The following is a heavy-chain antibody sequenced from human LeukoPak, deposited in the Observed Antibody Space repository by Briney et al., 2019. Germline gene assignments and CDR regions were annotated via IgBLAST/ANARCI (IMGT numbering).Heavy chain of an antibody. J-gene: IGHJ4*02. CDR3: AKGGVATIYNY. V-gene: IGHV3-23*01. CDR2: ISAGGSNT. CDR1: GFTFSTYA. Sequence: PGGSLRLSCTASGFTFSTYAMSWVRQAPGRGLEWVSVISAGGSNTYYADSVKGRFTISRDNSKNTLYLQMNSLRAEDTAVYYRAKGGVATIYNYWGQGTLVTVSS. D-gene: IGHD5-12*01.